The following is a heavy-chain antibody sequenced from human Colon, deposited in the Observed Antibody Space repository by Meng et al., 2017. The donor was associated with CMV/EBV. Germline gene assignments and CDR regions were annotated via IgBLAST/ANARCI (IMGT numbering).Heavy chain of an antibody. CDR2: IRGGDHKT. CDR3: AKGLNSGYD. Sequence: GGSLRLSCEDSGFTFSSYSMNWVRQAPGKGREWVSSIRGGDHKTYYADSVKGRFTISRDNSKNTLYLQMNSLRAEDTALYYCAKGLNSGYDWGQGTLVTVSS. D-gene: IGHD5-12*01. J-gene: IGHJ4*02. V-gene: IGHV3-23*01. CDR1: GFTFSSYS.